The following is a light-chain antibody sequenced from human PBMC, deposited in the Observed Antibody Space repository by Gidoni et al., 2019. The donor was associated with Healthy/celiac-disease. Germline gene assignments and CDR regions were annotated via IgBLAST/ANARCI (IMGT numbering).Light chain of an antibody. V-gene: IGKV3-15*01. CDR3: QQYNNWPPGT. CDR2: GAS. CDR1: QSVSSD. J-gene: IGKJ1*01. Sequence: ILMKQSPATLSVSPGERATLSCRASQSVSSDLAWYQQKPGQAPRLLIYGASTRATGIPARFSGSGSGTEFTLTISSLQSEDFAVYYCQQYNNWPPGTFGQXTKVEIK.